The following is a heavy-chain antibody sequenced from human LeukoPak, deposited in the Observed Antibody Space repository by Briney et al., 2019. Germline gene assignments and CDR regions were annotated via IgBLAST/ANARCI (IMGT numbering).Heavy chain of an antibody. CDR3: GRVGGRSKAAKGDAFDI. Sequence: PGGSLRLSCAASGFTFSSYSMNWVRQAPGKGLEWVSSISSGSTYMYYADSVKGRLTISRDYAQNSMYLQMNSLRAEDTAVYYCGRVGGRSKAAKGDAFDIWGQGTMVTVSS. V-gene: IGHV3-21*01. CDR1: GFTFSSYS. J-gene: IGHJ3*02. D-gene: IGHD6-6*01. CDR2: ISSGSTYM.